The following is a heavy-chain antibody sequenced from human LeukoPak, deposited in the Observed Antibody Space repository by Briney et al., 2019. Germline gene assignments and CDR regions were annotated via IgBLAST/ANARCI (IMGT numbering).Heavy chain of an antibody. CDR1: GFTFGNFA. D-gene: IGHD1-26*01. CDR2: ISYDGSNK. CDR3: AKEDPRGSYHFDH. V-gene: IGHV3-30-3*01. J-gene: IGHJ4*02. Sequence: GGSLRLSCAASGFTFGNFAMTWVRQAPGKGLEWVAVISYDGSNKYHADSVKGRFTISRDNSKNTLNLQMNSLRAEDTAVYYCAKEDPRGSYHFDHWGQGALVTVSS.